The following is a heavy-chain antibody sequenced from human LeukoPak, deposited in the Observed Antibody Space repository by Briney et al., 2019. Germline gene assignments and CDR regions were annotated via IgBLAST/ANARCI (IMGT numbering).Heavy chain of an antibody. J-gene: IGHJ4*02. CDR2: IWYEGSNI. CDR3: VKGHCSTTSCYVDY. Sequence: GGSLRLSCAAAGFTFSSYGMHWVRQAPGKGLEWLAVIWYEGSNIYYGDSVKGRFAISRDNSKNTLYLLLNSLRAEDTAVYYCVKGHCSTTSCYVDYWGQGNLVTASS. CDR1: GFTFSSYG. D-gene: IGHD2-2*01. V-gene: IGHV3-33*06.